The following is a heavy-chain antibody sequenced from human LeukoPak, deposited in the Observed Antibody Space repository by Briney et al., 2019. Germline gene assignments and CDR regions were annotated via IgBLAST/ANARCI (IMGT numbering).Heavy chain of an antibody. V-gene: IGHV4-34*01. D-gene: IGHD3-10*02. CDR2: INHSGST. J-gene: IGHJ4*02. CDR1: GGSFSGCY. Sequence: SSETLSLTCAVYGGSFSGCYWSWIRQPPGKGLEWIGEINHSGSTNYNPSLKSRVTISVDTSKNQFSLKLSSVTAADTAVYYCAENLRSSYVSNWGQGTLVTVSS. CDR3: AENLRSSYVSN.